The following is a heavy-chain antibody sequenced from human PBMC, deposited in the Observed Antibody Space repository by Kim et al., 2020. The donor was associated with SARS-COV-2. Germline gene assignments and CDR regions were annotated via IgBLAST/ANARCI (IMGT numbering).Heavy chain of an antibody. D-gene: IGHD6-13*01. Sequence: ASVKVSCKASGYTFTSYYMHWVRQAPGQGLEWMGIINPSGGSTSYAQKFQGRVTMTRDTSTSTVYMGLSSLRSEDTAVYYCARSTESSDSSSWYVWFDPWGQGTLVTVSS. CDR2: INPSGGST. CDR3: ARSTESSDSSSWYVWFDP. CDR1: GYTFTSYY. J-gene: IGHJ5*02. V-gene: IGHV1-46*01.